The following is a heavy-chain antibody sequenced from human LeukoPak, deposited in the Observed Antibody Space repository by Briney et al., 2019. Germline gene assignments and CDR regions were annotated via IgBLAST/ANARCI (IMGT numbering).Heavy chain of an antibody. J-gene: IGHJ4*02. D-gene: IGHD1-26*01. V-gene: IGHV4-34*01. CDR1: GGSFSGYY. Sequence: PSETLSLTCAVYGGSFSGYYWSWIRQPPGKGLEWIGDVNHSGSTNYNPSLKSRVTISVDTSKNQFSLKLSSVTAADTAVYHCARGSGGPSSGGADSYWGQGTLVTVSS. CDR3: ARGSGGPSSGGADSY. CDR2: VNHSGST.